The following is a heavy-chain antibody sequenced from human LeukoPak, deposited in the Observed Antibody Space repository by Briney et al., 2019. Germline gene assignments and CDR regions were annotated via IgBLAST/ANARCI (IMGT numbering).Heavy chain of an antibody. Sequence: ASVKVSCKASGYTFTNYYIHWVRQAPGQGLEWVGIINPSGGSTNFAQKFQGRVTMTTGTSTITVYMELSSLRSEDTAVYYCARWTTTYLDYWGQGTLVTVSS. J-gene: IGHJ4*02. CDR1: GYTFTNYY. V-gene: IGHV1-46*01. CDR2: INPSGGST. CDR3: ARWTTTYLDY. D-gene: IGHD4-11*01.